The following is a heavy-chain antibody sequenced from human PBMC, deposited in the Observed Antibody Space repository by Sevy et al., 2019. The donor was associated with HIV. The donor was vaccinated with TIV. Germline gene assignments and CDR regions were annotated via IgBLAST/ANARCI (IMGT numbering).Heavy chain of an antibody. CDR3: TTGGSILQH. CDR2: IKSRTQGGTP. CDR1: GFTFSNVW. V-gene: IGHV3-15*01. J-gene: IGHJ4*02. D-gene: IGHD2-21*01. Sequence: GGSLRLSCAASGFTFSNVWMSWVRQAPGKGLERVGHIKSRTQGGTPDYAAPVKGRFNISRDDSKSTLYLQMNSLKTEDTAVYYCTTGGSILQHWGQGTLVTVSS.